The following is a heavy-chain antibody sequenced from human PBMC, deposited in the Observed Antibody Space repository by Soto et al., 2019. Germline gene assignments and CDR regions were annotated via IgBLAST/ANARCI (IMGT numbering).Heavy chain of an antibody. V-gene: IGHV3-23*01. Sequence: TGGSLRLSCAASGFTFSSYAMSWVRQAPGKGLEWVSAISGSGGSTYYADSVKGRFTISRDNSKNTLYLQMNSLRAEDTAVYYCAKAYNYDFWSGNTYYYYYMDVWGKGTTVTVSS. J-gene: IGHJ6*03. CDR1: GFTFSSYA. CDR3: AKAYNYDFWSGNTYYYYYMDV. CDR2: ISGSGGST. D-gene: IGHD3-3*01.